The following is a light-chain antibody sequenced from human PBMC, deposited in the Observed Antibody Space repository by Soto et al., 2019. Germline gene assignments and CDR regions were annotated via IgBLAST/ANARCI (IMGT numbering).Light chain of an antibody. CDR1: QSISSW. J-gene: IGKJ1*01. Sequence: DIQMTQSPSTLSASVGDRVTITCRASQSISSWLAWYQQKPGKAPKLLIYDAYNLESGVPSRFSGSGSGTEFTLTISSLQPDDFATYYCQQYNNYPWTFGQGTKVEIK. CDR3: QQYNNYPWT. CDR2: DAY. V-gene: IGKV1-5*01.